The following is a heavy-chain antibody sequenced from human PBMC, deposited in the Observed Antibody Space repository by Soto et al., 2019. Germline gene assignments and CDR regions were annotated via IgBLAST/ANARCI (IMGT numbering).Heavy chain of an antibody. CDR2: IYYSGST. D-gene: IGHD3-10*01. V-gene: IGHV4-39*01. J-gene: IGHJ5*02. CDR1: GGSISSSSYY. CDR3: ARSPKWFGELNWFDP. Sequence: SETLSLTCTVSGGSISSSSYYWGWIRQPPGKGLEWIGSIYYSGSTYYNPSLKSRVTISVDTSKNQFSLKLSSVTAADTAVYYCARSPKWFGELNWFDPWGQGTLVTVSS.